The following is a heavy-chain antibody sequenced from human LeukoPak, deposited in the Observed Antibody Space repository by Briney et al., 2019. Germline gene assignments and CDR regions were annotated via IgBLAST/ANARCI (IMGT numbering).Heavy chain of an antibody. V-gene: IGHV3-33*06. D-gene: IGHD2-2*01. Sequence: PGGSLRLSCAASGFIFTDFWMHWVRQAPGKGLEWVAVIWYDGSNKYYADSVKGRFTISRDNSKNTLYLQMNSLRAEDTAVYYCAKDRDVVPVSSFDYWGQGTLVTVSS. CDR3: AKDRDVVPVSSFDY. CDR2: IWYDGSNK. J-gene: IGHJ4*02. CDR1: GFIFTDFW.